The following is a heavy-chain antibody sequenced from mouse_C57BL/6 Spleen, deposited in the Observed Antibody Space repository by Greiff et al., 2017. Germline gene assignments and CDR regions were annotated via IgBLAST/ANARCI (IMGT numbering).Heavy chain of an antibody. CDR3: ARGGGDFDY. V-gene: IGHV1-52*01. Sequence: QVQLKQPGAELVRPGSSVKLSCKASGYTFTSYWMHWVKQRPIQGLEWIGNIDPSDSETHYNQKFKDKATLTVDTSSSTAYMQLSSLTSADSAVYDCARGGGDFDYWGQGTTLTVSS. CDR1: GYTFTSYW. J-gene: IGHJ2*01. CDR2: IDPSDSET.